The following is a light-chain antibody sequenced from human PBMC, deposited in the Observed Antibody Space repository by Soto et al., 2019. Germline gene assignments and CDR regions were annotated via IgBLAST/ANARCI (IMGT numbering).Light chain of an antibody. CDR2: DAS. J-gene: IGKJ1*01. Sequence: DIVLTQSPATLSLSPGERATLSCRASQSVSSYLAWYQQKPGQAPRLLNYDASNRATGIPARFSGSGSGTDFTLTISSLEPEDFAVYYCQQRSNWPPRGTFGQGTKVEIK. V-gene: IGKV3-11*01. CDR1: QSVSSY. CDR3: QQRSNWPPRGT.